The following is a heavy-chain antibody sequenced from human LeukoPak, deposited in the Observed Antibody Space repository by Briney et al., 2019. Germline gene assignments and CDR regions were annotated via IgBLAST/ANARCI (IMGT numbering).Heavy chain of an antibody. CDR2: IYYSGST. D-gene: IGHD6-13*01. V-gene: IGHV4-59*01. CDR3: ARGSSRINY. J-gene: IGHJ4*02. Sequence: SETLSLTCTVSGGSISSYYWSWIRQPPGKGLEWIGYIYYSGSTNYNPSLKSRVTISVDTSKNQFSLRLSSVTAADTAVYYCARGSSRINYWGQGTLVTVSS. CDR1: GGSISSYY.